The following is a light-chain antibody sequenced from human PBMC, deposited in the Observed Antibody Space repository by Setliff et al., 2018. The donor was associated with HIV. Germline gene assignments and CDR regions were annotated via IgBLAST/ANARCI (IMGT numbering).Light chain of an antibody. CDR2: EVT. Sequence: QSALTQPPSVSGSPGQSVAISCTGANSDIGTYNFVSWYQQAPGTAPKLIIYEVTNRPSGVPDRFSGSKSGNAASLLISGLQPEDEAHYYCSSYAITNTLPFGTGTKVTVL. V-gene: IGLV2-18*02. J-gene: IGLJ1*01. CDR1: NSDIGTYNF. CDR3: SSYAITNTLP.